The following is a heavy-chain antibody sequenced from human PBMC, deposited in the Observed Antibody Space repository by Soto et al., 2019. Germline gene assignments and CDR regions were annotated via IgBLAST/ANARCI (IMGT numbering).Heavy chain of an antibody. CDR1: SDSISRSHW. V-gene: IGHV4-4*02. CDR3: ARGSFVTNYYYYHMDV. Sequence: SETLSLTCAVSSDSISRSHWLTWVRQSPGKGLEWLGDIYYSGSVYYNPSLRSRISISMDKSNNQFSLNLSSVTAADTAVYYCARGSFVTNYYYYHMDVWGKGTPVTVS. CDR2: IYYSGSV. J-gene: IGHJ6*03. D-gene: IGHD4-17*01.